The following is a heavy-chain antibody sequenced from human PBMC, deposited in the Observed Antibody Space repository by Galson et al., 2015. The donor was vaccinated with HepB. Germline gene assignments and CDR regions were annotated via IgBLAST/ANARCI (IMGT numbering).Heavy chain of an antibody. CDR1: GYTFSNYA. Sequence: QSGAEVKKPGASVKVSCKASGYTFSNYAITWVRQAPGRGLEWMGRITTYNGNTNYAQKLQGRVTMTTDTSTSTAYMELRSLRSDDTAIYYCASEYYYDSSGHPALAFDVWGQGTMVTVSS. J-gene: IGHJ3*01. V-gene: IGHV1-18*01. CDR3: ASEYYYDSSGHPALAFDV. D-gene: IGHD3-22*01. CDR2: ITTYNGNT.